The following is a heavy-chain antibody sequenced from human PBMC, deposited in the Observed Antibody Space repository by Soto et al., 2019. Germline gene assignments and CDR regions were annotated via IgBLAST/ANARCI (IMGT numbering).Heavy chain of an antibody. J-gene: IGHJ4*02. CDR3: AKRATGTDFDY. Sequence: EVQLLESGGGLVQPGGSLRLSCAASGFTFSSYAMNWVRQAPGKGLEWVSVISGSGGSTYYADSVKGRFTISRDNSKNTLYLQMTGLRAEDTAVYYCAKRATGTDFDYWGQGTLVTVSS. V-gene: IGHV3-23*01. CDR2: ISGSGGST. CDR1: GFTFSSYA. D-gene: IGHD1-1*01.